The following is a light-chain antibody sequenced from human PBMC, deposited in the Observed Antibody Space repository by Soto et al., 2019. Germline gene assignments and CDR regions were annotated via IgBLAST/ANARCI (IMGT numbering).Light chain of an antibody. V-gene: IGLV1-40*01. J-gene: IGLJ2*01. CDR1: SSNIGAGYD. CDR2: GNS. Sequence: QLVLTQPPSVSGAPGQRVTISCTGSSSNIGAGYDVHWYQQLPGTAPKILIYGNSNRPSGVPDRFSGSKSGTSASLAITGLQAEDEADYYCQSYDSSLSGSNVVFGGGTKLTVL. CDR3: QSYDSSLSGSNVV.